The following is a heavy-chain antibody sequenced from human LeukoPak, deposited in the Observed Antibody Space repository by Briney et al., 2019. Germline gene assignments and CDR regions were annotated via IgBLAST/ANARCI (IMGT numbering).Heavy chain of an antibody. CDR3: ARSDYGGYYDMFDF. Sequence: GGSLRLSCAASGFTFSLFAMHWVRQSPGKGLEWVAAISYDGKDKFYADSVQGRFTFSRDNSNHTVHLQMDSLRGEDTAFYYCARSDYGGYYDMFDFWGQGTLVIVSS. CDR1: GFTFSLFA. CDR2: ISYDGKDK. V-gene: IGHV3-30*04. J-gene: IGHJ4*02. D-gene: IGHD4-23*01.